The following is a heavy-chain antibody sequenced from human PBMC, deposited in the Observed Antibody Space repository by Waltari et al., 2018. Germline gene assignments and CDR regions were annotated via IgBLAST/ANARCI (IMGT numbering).Heavy chain of an antibody. CDR2: ISGSGGST. Sequence: EVQLLEAGGGLVQPGGSLRLSCAASGFTFSSYAMSWVRQAPGKGLEWVSAISGSGGSTYYADSVKGRFTISRDNSKNTLYLQMNSLRAEDTAVYYCAKVRDILTGYIPYYGMDVWGQGTTVTVSS. J-gene: IGHJ6*02. D-gene: IGHD3-9*01. CDR3: AKVRDILTGYIPYYGMDV. V-gene: IGHV3-23*01. CDR1: GFTFSSYA.